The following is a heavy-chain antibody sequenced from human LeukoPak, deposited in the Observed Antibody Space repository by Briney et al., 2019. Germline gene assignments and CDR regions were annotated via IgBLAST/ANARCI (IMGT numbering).Heavy chain of an antibody. V-gene: IGHV3-48*01. Sequence: GGSLRLSCAASGFTFSSYSMNWVRQAPGKGLEWVSYISSSSSTIYYADSVKGRFTISRDNAKNSLYLQMNSLRAEDTAVYYCARHFPYSSMVRGGGGDFDYWGQGTLVTVSS. J-gene: IGHJ4*02. D-gene: IGHD3-10*01. CDR3: ARHFPYSSMVRGGGGDFDY. CDR2: ISSSSSTI. CDR1: GFTFSSYS.